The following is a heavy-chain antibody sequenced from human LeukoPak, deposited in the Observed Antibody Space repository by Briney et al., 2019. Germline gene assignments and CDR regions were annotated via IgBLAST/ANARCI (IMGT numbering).Heavy chain of an antibody. CDR2: IIPIFGTA. CDR1: GGTFSSYA. D-gene: IGHD1-26*01. Sequence: GASVKFSCKASGGTFSSYAISWVRQAPGQGLEWMGGIIPIFGTANYAQKFQGRVTITADESTSTAYMELSSLRSEDTAVYYCARAIVGATTGDAFDIWGQGTMVTVSS. CDR3: ARAIVGATTGDAFDI. J-gene: IGHJ3*02. V-gene: IGHV1-69*13.